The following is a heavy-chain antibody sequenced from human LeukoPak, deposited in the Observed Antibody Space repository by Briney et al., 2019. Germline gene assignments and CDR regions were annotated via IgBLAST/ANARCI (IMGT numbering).Heavy chain of an antibody. Sequence: ASVKVSCKASGYTFTGYYMHWVRQAPGQGLEWMGWINPNSGGTNYAQKFQGRVTMTRDTSISTAYMELSRLRSDDTAVYYCARDDYKTTTISYDFWSGYYMSFDYWGQGTLVTVSS. V-gene: IGHV1-2*02. D-gene: IGHD3-3*01. CDR1: GYTFTGYY. CDR3: ARDDYKTTTISYDFWSGYYMSFDY. CDR2: INPNSGGT. J-gene: IGHJ4*02.